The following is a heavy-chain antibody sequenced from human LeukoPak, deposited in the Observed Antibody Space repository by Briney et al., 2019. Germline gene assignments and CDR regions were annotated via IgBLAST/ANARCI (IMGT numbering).Heavy chain of an antibody. J-gene: IGHJ4*02. CDR2: VSHNSGSS. CDR1: GFTFCDYV. V-gene: IGHV3-9*01. CDR3: VKEIEGSNRPAAAGFDY. Sequence: GGSLRVSCAASGFTFCDYVMHWGRQPPRKGLEWVSGVSHNSGSSGYVDSVKGRFTISRDNATNSLYLQMDSLRPEDTALYYCVKEIEGSNRPAAAGFDYWAQGTLVTVSS. D-gene: IGHD6-13*01.